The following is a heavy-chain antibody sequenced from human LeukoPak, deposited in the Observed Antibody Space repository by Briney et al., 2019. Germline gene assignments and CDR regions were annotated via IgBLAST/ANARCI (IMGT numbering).Heavy chain of an antibody. V-gene: IGHV3-11*01. J-gene: IGHJ4*02. CDR2: ISSSGSTI. CDR3: ASRTQYCSGGSCSDY. D-gene: IGHD2-15*01. CDR1: GFTFSDYY. Sequence: PGGSLRLSCAASGFTFSDYYMSWIRQAPGKGLEWVSYISSSGSTIYYADSVKGRLTISRDNAKNSLYLQMNSLRAEDTAVYYCASRTQYCSGGSCSDYWGQGTLVTVSS.